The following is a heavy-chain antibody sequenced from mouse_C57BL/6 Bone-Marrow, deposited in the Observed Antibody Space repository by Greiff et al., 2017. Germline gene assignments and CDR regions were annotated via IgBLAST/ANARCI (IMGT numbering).Heavy chain of an antibody. CDR1: GYTFTSYW. V-gene: IGHV1-74*01. CDR2: IHPSDSDT. Sequence: QVQLQQPGAELVKPGASVKVSCKASGYTFTSYWMHWVKQRPGQGLEWIGRIHPSDSDTNYNQKFKGKATLTVDKSSSTAYMQISSLTSEDSAVCYCAIVDAMDYWGQGTSVTVSS. CDR3: AIVDAMDY. J-gene: IGHJ4*01.